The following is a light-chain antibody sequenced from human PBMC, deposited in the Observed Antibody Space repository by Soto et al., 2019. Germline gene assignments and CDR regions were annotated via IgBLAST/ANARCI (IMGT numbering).Light chain of an antibody. CDR2: AAS. CDR3: QKYNSAPWT. J-gene: IGKJ1*01. V-gene: IGKV1-27*01. CDR1: QGISNY. Sequence: DIQMTQSPSSLSASVGDRVTITCRASQGISNYLAWYQQKPGKVPKLLIYAASTLQSAVPSRFSSNGSGTDFTLTISSLQPEDVATYYCQKYNSAPWTFGQGTKVEIK.